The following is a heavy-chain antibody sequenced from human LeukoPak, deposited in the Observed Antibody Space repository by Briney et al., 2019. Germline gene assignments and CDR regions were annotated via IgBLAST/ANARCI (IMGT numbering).Heavy chain of an antibody. J-gene: IGHJ4*02. CDR1: GGSFSGYY. Sequence: SETLSLTCAVYGGSFSGYYWSWIRQPPGKGLEWIGEINHSGSTNYNPSLKSRVTISVDTSKNQFSLKLSSVTAADTAVYYCARDGITMVRGVMNYFDYWGQGTLVTVSS. V-gene: IGHV4-34*01. CDR3: ARDGITMVRGVMNYFDY. CDR2: INHSGST. D-gene: IGHD3-10*01.